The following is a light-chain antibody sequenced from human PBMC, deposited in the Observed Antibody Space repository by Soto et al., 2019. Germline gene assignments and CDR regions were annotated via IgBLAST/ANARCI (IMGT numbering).Light chain of an antibody. CDR1: SSDVGGYNY. CDR3: CSYAASYPLYV. CDR2: DVS. J-gene: IGLJ1*01. Sequence: QSVLTQPRSVSGSPGQSVTISCTGTSSDVGGYNYVSWYQQHPGKAPKLMIYDVSKRPSGVPDRFSGSKSGNTASLAISGLQAEDEADYYCCSYAASYPLYVFGSGTQLTVL. V-gene: IGLV2-11*01.